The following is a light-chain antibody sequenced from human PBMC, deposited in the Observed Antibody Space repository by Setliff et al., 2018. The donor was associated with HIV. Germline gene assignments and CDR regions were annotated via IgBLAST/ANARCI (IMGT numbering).Light chain of an antibody. V-gene: IGLV1-40*01. Sequence: SVLTQPPSVSGAPGQRVTISCTGSSSDIGADYDVQWYQQLPGTAPKLLIYGNINRPSGVPDRFSGSKSGTSASLAITGLQAEDEADYYCQSYDTSLSGVFGTGTKVTVL. CDR2: GNI. J-gene: IGLJ1*01. CDR1: SSDIGADYD. CDR3: QSYDTSLSGV.